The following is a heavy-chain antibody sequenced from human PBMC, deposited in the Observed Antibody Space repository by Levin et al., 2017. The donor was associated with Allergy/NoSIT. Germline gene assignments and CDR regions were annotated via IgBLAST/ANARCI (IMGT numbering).Heavy chain of an antibody. J-gene: IGHJ3*02. CDR1: GASINNYY. Sequence: SETLSLTCTVSGASINNYYWGWVRQPPGKGLECVGYISYTGTTNYNPSLKSRVTISIDTSKNQFSLNLRSVTAADTAVYYCATRRLDAFDIWGLGTMVTVSS. CDR3: ATRRLDAFDI. V-gene: IGHV4-59*01. D-gene: IGHD1-1*01. CDR2: ISYTGTT.